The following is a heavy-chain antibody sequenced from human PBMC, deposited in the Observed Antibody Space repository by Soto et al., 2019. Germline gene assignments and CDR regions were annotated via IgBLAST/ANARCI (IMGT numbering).Heavy chain of an antibody. Sequence: QVQLMQSGAEVKKPGSSVKVSCKASGGSFPSDTISWVRQAPGQGLEWLGGIVPVFGTPNHAQKFQGRVTISADGSTNTAYMELTSLRPEDTVVYYCTRPSSGYYHDAFDIWGQGTLVTVSS. CDR3: TRPSSGYYHDAFDI. V-gene: IGHV1-69*01. D-gene: IGHD3-22*01. J-gene: IGHJ3*02. CDR1: GGSFPSDT. CDR2: IVPVFGTP.